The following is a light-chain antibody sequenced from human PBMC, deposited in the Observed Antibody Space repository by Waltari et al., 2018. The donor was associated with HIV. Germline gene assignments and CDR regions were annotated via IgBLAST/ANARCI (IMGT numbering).Light chain of an antibody. Sequence: EIVMTQSPATLSVTPGESATLSCRASQSVGTNLGWYQKKPGQAPRLLIYGASTRAPGIPANFSGSGSGTEFSLTIGSLQPEDLAVYYCQQYNGWPRTFGQGTKVEIK. V-gene: IGKV3-15*01. J-gene: IGKJ1*01. CDR2: GAS. CDR3: QQYNGWPRT. CDR1: QSVGTN.